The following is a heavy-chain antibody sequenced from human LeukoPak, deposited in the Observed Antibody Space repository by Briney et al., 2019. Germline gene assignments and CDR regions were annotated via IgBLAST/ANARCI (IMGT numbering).Heavy chain of an antibody. D-gene: IGHD2-21*02. V-gene: IGHV4-4*07. CDR1: GGSISSYY. CDR3: ARVTDPRNNYFDP. J-gene: IGHJ5*02. CDR2: IYASGSI. Sequence: SETLSLTCTVSGGSISSYYWSWIRQPPGKGLEWIGRIYASGSINYNPSLKSRVTMSVDTSKNQLSLKLISVAAADTAVYYCARVTDPRNNYFDPWGQGTLVTVSS.